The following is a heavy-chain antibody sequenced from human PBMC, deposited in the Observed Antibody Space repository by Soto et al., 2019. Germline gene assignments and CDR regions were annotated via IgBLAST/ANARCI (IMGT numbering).Heavy chain of an antibody. J-gene: IGHJ4*02. D-gene: IGHD3-22*01. Sequence: GGSLRLSCAASGFTFSSYAMSWVRQAPGKELEWVSAISAGAVATNYADSVKGRFTISRDNSKNTLYLQMNSLRAEDTAVYYCAKGRESSGSYRPFDYWGQGALVTVSS. CDR3: AKGRESSGSYRPFDY. CDR2: ISAGAVAT. V-gene: IGHV3-23*01. CDR1: GFTFSSYA.